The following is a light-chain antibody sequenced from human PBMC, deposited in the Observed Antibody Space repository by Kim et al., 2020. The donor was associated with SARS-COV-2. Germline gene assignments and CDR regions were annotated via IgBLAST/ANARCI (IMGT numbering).Light chain of an antibody. J-gene: IGLJ3*02. Sequence: QSVLTQSPSASGTPGQRVSISCSGSTSNIESNAVNWYQQLPGTAPTLLIFNDHQRPSAVPDRFSASKSGTSASLAISGLQSGDEAHYYCATWDDTLNAWVFGGGTQLTVL. CDR1: TSNIESNA. CDR3: ATWDDTLNAWV. CDR2: NDH. V-gene: IGLV1-44*01.